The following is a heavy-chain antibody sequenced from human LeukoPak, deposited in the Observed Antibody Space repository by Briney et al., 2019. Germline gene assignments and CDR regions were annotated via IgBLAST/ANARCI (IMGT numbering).Heavy chain of an antibody. CDR3: ARGADTSNSWPIDY. D-gene: IGHD6-13*01. CDR2: ISSSRSYI. V-gene: IGHV3-21*01. CDR1: GFTFSSYS. J-gene: IGHJ4*02. Sequence: PGGSLRLSCAASGFTFSSYSMNWVRQAPGKGLEWVSSISSSRSYIYYADSVKGRFTISRDNAKNSLSLQMNSLRAEDTAVYYCARGADTSNSWPIDYWGQGTLVTVSS.